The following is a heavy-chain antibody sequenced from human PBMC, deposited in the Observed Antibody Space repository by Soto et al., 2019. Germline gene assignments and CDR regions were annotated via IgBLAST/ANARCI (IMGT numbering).Heavy chain of an antibody. CDR3: ARRDVAGCDGFDV. J-gene: IGHJ3*01. CDR2: ISSSGTTK. V-gene: IGHV3-11*01. CDR1: GFTFSDYY. Sequence: PGGSLRLSCAVSGFTFSDYYMSWIRQAPGKGLEWVSYISSSGTTKHYADSVKGRFTISRDNAKNSLFLQMSSLRAEDSALYYCARRDVAGCDGFDVWGQGTVVTVSS. D-gene: IGHD6-19*01.